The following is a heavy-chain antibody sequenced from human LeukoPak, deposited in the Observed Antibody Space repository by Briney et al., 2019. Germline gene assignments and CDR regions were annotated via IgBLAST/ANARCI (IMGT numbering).Heavy chain of an antibody. Sequence: ASVKVSCKASGYTFTSYGISWVRQAPGQGLEWMGWISAYNGNTNYAQKLQGRVTMTTDTSTSTAYMELRSLRSDDTAVYYCARVYYDSSGYYKYYYGMDVWGQETTVSVSS. V-gene: IGHV1-18*01. J-gene: IGHJ6*02. CDR1: GYTFTSYG. CDR3: ARVYYDSSGYYKYYYGMDV. CDR2: ISAYNGNT. D-gene: IGHD3-22*01.